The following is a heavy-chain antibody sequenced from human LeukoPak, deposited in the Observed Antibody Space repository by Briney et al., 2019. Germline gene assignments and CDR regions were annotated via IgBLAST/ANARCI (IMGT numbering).Heavy chain of an antibody. D-gene: IGHD3-22*01. Sequence: ASVKVSCKASGYTLTSYGISWVRQAPGQGLEWMGWISAYNGNTNYAQKLQGRVTMTTDTSTSTAYMELRSLRSDDTAVYYCALYYYDSSGNLNWFDPWGQGTLVTVSS. J-gene: IGHJ5*02. CDR2: ISAYNGNT. V-gene: IGHV1-18*01. CDR1: GYTLTSYG. CDR3: ALYYYDSSGNLNWFDP.